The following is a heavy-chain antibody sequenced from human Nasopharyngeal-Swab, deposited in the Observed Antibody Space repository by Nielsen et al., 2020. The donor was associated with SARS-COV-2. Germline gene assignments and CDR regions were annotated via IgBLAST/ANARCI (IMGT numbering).Heavy chain of an antibody. CDR2: IYYSGST. V-gene: IGHV4-31*03. Sequence: SETLSLTSTVSGGSISSGGYYWSWIRQHPGKGLEWIGYIYYSGSTYYNPSLKSRVTISVDTSKNQFSLKLSSVTAADTAVYYCARDQVYCSGGSCYPYNWFDPWGQGTLVTVSS. D-gene: IGHD2-15*01. CDR3: ARDQVYCSGGSCYPYNWFDP. J-gene: IGHJ5*02. CDR1: GGSISSGGYY.